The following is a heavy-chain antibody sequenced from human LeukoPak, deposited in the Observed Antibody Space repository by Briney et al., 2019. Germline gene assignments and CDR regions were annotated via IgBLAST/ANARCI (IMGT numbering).Heavy chain of an antibody. CDR3: AKALTSYYDSSGYDY. CDR1: GLTFSSYA. Sequence: PGGSLRLSCAASGLTFSSYAMSWVRQAPGKGLEWVSAISGSGGSTYYADSVKGRFTISGDNSKNTLYLQMNSLRAEDTAVYYCAKALTSYYDSSGYDYWGQGTLVTVSS. V-gene: IGHV3-23*01. CDR2: ISGSGGST. D-gene: IGHD3-22*01. J-gene: IGHJ4*02.